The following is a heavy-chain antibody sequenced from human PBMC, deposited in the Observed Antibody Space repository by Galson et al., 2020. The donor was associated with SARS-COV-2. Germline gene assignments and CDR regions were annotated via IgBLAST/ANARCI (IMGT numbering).Heavy chain of an antibody. D-gene: IGHD1-26*01. Sequence: GGSLRLSCAASGFTFSSCAMSWVRQAPGKGLEWVSTVTGTGGSTYYADSVKGRFTISRDDSQNTLYLQMNSLRVEDTAVYYCAKGRIGSYYDASDIWGQGTMVTVSS. V-gene: IGHV3-23*01. CDR1: GFTFSSCA. CDR2: VTGTGGST. CDR3: AKGRIGSYYDASDI. J-gene: IGHJ3*02.